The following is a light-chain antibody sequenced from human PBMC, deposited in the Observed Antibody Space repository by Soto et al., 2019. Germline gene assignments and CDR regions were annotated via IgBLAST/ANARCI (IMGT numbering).Light chain of an antibody. Sequence: QSVLTQPPSASGSPGQSVTISCTGTSSDVGGYNYVSWYQQHPGKAPKLMIYEVSNRPSGVPDRFSGSKSGNTASLTVSGLQAEDEADYYCSSYAGSNSYVFGTGTKVTV. CDR3: SSYAGSNSYV. V-gene: IGLV2-8*01. CDR2: EVS. CDR1: SSDVGGYNY. J-gene: IGLJ1*01.